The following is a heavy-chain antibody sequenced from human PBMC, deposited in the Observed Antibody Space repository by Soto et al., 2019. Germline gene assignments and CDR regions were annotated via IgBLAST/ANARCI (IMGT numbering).Heavy chain of an antibody. CDR3: ASALYCSGGVCDAFDV. CDR1: GFSLSTSGVG. D-gene: IGHD2-8*02. CDR2: IYWDDDK. J-gene: IGHJ3*01. Sequence: QITLKESGPPLVKPTQTLTLTCTFSGFSLSTSGVGVGWIRQPPAKALEWLALIYWDDDKRYSPSLNSRLTITKDTSKNQVVLTMTNMDPVDTGTYYCASALYCSGGVCDAFDVWGQGTMVTVSS. V-gene: IGHV2-5*02.